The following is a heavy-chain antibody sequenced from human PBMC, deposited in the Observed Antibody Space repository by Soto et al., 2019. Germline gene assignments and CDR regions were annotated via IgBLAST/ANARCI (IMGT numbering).Heavy chain of an antibody. J-gene: IGHJ5*02. CDR2: IYYSGST. CDR1: GGSISSGGYY. D-gene: IGHD3-22*01. CDR3: ARAPSMGGYYWGWFDP. V-gene: IGHV4-31*03. Sequence: QVQLQESGPGLVKPSQTLSLTCTVSGGSISSGGYYWSWIRQHPGKGLEWIGYIYYSGSTYYNPALKSRVTISVDTSTNQFSLKLSSVTAADTAVYYCARAPSMGGYYWGWFDPWGQGTLVTVSS.